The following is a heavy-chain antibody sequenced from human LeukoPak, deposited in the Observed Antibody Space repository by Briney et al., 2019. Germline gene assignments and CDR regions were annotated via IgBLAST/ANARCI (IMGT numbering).Heavy chain of an antibody. V-gene: IGHV4-61*02. CDR3: ARGGVVGATGFDY. CDR1: GGSISSGSYY. J-gene: IGHJ4*02. Sequence: SETLPLTCTVSGGSISSGSYYWSWIRQPAGKGLEWIGRLYTSGSTNYNPSLKSRVTISVDTSKNQFSLKLSSVTAADTAVYYCARGGVVGATGFDYWGQGTLVTVSS. CDR2: LYTSGST. D-gene: IGHD1-26*01.